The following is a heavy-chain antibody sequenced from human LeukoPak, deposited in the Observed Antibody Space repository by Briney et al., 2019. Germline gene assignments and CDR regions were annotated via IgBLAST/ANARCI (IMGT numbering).Heavy chain of an antibody. CDR1: GGSIGSHY. CDR3: ARGGVLKSVDY. V-gene: IGHV4-59*11. D-gene: IGHD3-16*01. Sequence: ASETLSLTCTVSGGSIGSHYWTWIRQTPGKGLEWIGYVYDIGSTKYNPSLKSRVTISVDTSKNQFSLRLSSVTAADTAVYYCARGGVLKSVDYWGQGTLVAVSS. J-gene: IGHJ4*02. CDR2: VYDIGST.